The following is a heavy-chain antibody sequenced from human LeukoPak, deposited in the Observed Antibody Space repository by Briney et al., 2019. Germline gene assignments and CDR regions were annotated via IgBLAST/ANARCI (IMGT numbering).Heavy chain of an antibody. J-gene: IGHJ5*02. D-gene: IGHD2-2*01. CDR2: ISGSGGTT. V-gene: IGHV3-23*01. CDR3: AKGSDCSSTSCYYAPFDP. CDR1: GFTFSSYA. Sequence: PGGSLRLSCAASGFTFSSYAMSWVRQAPGKGLEWVSAISGSGGTTYYADSVKGRFTISRDNSKNTLYLQMNSLRAEDTAIYYCAKGSDCSSTSCYYAPFDPWGQGTLVTVSS.